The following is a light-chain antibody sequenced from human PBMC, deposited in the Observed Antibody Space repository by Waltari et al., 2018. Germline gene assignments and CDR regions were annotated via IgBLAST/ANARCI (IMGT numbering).Light chain of an antibody. CDR3: SMYMGSGVWV. CDR1: SGSVSMISY. V-gene: IGLV8-61*01. Sequence: QTVVTQEPSLSVSPGGPVTLTCALSSGSVSMISYPTWYQQTPGQPPRTLVYKGISRSSGVPDRFSGSILGNTAALTITGAQADDESDYYCSMYMGSGVWVFGGGTKLTVL. J-gene: IGLJ3*02. CDR2: KGI.